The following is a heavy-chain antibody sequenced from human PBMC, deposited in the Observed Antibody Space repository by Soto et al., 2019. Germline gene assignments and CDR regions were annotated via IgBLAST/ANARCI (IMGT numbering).Heavy chain of an antibody. CDR1: GYTFTDCY. Sequence: VQLVQSGAEVKKPGPSVRVSCKASGYTFTDCYVHWVRQAPGQGLEWMGWINPKSGGTNIAQRFKGRVNMTRDMSINTAYMELNRLKSDDTAVYYCVRDGLVSSAKYYFDCWGQGTLVTVSS. D-gene: IGHD6-13*01. CDR3: VRDGLVSSAKYYFDC. V-gene: IGHV1-2*02. CDR2: INPKSGGT. J-gene: IGHJ4*02.